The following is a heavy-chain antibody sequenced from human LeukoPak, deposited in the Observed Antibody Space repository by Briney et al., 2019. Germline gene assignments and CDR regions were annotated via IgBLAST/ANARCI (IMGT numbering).Heavy chain of an antibody. CDR3: AKEPRVATIEIFDY. V-gene: IGHV3-23*01. D-gene: IGHD5-12*01. CDR1: GFTFSSYA. J-gene: IGHJ4*02. Sequence: GGTLRLSCAASGFTFSSYAISWVRQAPGKGLEWVSSISGGGGVTYYADSVGGRFTISRDNSKNTVHLQMNSLRAEDTAVYYCAKEPRVATIEIFDYWGQGTLVTVSS. CDR2: ISGGGGVT.